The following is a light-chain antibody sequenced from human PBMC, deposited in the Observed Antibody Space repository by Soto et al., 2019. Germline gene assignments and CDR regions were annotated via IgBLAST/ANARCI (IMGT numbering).Light chain of an antibody. CDR2: ATS. V-gene: IGKV1-39*01. CDR1: QSISTF. CDR3: QHSYNVPLT. J-gene: IGKJ4*01. Sequence: DIQMTQSPSSLSASVGDRVTITCRASQSISTFLNWYLQKPGKAPKLLIYATSSLQSGVPSRFSGSGAGTDFTLTISSLQPEDFATYYCQHSYNVPLTFGGGTKVDIK.